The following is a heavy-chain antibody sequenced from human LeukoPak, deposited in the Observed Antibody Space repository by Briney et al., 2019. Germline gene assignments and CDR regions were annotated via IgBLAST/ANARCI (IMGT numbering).Heavy chain of an antibody. Sequence: PGGSLRLSCAASGFTFSIYAMSWVRQAPGKGLEWVSVISDSDSTSYADSVKGRFTIFRDNSKNTLYLQMNSLRAEDTAVYYCAKTTGGSWYSALDYWGQGALVSVSS. CDR3: AKTTGGSWYSALDY. CDR2: ISDSDST. J-gene: IGHJ4*02. D-gene: IGHD2-15*01. V-gene: IGHV3-23*01. CDR1: GFTFSIYA.